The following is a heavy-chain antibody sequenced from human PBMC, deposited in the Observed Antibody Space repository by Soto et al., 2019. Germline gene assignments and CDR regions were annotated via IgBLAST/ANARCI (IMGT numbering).Heavy chain of an antibody. J-gene: IGHJ6*02. CDR2: IYYSGST. CDR1: GGSISSGDYY. V-gene: IGHV4-30-4*01. CDR3: ARIKRAYYYGMDV. Sequence: PSETLSLTCTVSGGSISSGDYYWSWIRQPPGKGLEWIGYIYYSGSTYYNPSLKSRVTISVDTSKNQFSLKLSSVTAADTAVYYCARIKRAYYYGMDVWGQGTTVTVSS.